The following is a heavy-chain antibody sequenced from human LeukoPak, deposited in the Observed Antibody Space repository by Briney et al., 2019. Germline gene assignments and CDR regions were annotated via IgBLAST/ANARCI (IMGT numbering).Heavy chain of an antibody. CDR3: ARLNRDSSGFNADI. V-gene: IGHV5-51*01. Sequence: GVSLKVSCKGSGYCFTTYWIGWVGQMPGNRLEWMGIIYPSDSQTRYSPSFQGQVTISADKSVSTAYLQWSSLKASDTAVYYCARLNRDSSGFNADIWGQGTMATVSS. CDR1: GYCFTTYW. D-gene: IGHD3-22*01. J-gene: IGHJ3*02. CDR2: IYPSDSQT.